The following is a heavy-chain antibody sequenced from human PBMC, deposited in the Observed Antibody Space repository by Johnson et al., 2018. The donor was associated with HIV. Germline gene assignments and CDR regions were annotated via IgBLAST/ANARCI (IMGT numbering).Heavy chain of an antibody. J-gene: IGHJ3*02. D-gene: IGHD4-17*01. CDR1: GFTVSSNY. V-gene: IGHV3-23*04. CDR2: ISGSDFGP. Sequence: EVQLVESGGGLVQPGGSLRLSCAASGFTVSSNYMTWVRQAPGKGLEWVSGISGSDFGPYYADSVRGRFTISRDNSKNTLYLQMNSLRAEDTAVYHCAKGPLTVTRAFDIWGQGTLITVSS. CDR3: AKGPLTVTRAFDI.